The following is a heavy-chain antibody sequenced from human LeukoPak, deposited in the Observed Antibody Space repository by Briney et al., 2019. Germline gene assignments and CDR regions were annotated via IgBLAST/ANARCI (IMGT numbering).Heavy chain of an antibody. J-gene: IGHJ4*02. CDR3: ARGEYSYTDY. V-gene: IGHV4-59*08. CDR2: IYYSGST. Sequence: PSETLSLTCTVSGGSISSYYWSWIRQPPGKGLEWIGYIYYSGSTNYNPSLKSRVTISVDTSKNQLSLKLSSVTAADTAVYYCARGEYSYTDYWGQGTLVTVSS. D-gene: IGHD5-18*01. CDR1: GGSISSYY.